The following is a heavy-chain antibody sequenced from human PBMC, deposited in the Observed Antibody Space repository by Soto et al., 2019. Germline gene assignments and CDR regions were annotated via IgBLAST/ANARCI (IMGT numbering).Heavy chain of an antibody. D-gene: IGHD2-21*02. CDR2: IIPIFGTA. V-gene: IGHV1-69*13. J-gene: IGHJ4*02. CDR3: ARDVNTYCGGDCSDNMGLDY. CDR1: GGTFSSYA. Sequence: GASVKVSCKASGGTFSSYAISWVRQAPGQGLEWMGGIIPIFGTANYAQKFQGRVTITADESTSTAYMELSSLRSEDTAVYYCARDVNTYCGGDCSDNMGLDYWGQGTLVTVSS.